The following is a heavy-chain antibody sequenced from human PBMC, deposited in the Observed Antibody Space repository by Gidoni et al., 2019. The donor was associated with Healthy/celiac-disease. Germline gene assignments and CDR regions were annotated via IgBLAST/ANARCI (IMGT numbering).Heavy chain of an antibody. CDR1: GGPFSSYA. Sequence: QVQLVQSGAEVKKPGSSVKVSCKASGGPFSSYAISWVRQAPGQGREWMGGSIPIFGTANYAQKFQGRVTITADESTSTAYMELSSLRSEDTAVYYCARITILGVEKFDYWGQGTLVTVSS. CDR2: SIPIFGTA. V-gene: IGHV1-69*01. J-gene: IGHJ4*02. D-gene: IGHD3-3*01. CDR3: ARITILGVEKFDY.